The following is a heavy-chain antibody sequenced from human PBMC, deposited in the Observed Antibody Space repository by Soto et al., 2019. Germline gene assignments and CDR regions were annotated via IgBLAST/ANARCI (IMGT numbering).Heavy chain of an antibody. J-gene: IGHJ4*02. CDR3: ARGGGYSYGPYYFDY. V-gene: IGHV1-3*01. D-gene: IGHD5-18*01. Sequence: ASLKVSCKASGYTFTSYAMHWVRQAPGQRLEWMGWINAGNGNTKYSQKFQGRVTITRDTSASTAYMELSSLRSEDTAVYYCARGGGYSYGPYYFDYWGQGTLVTVSS. CDR1: GYTFTSYA. CDR2: INAGNGNT.